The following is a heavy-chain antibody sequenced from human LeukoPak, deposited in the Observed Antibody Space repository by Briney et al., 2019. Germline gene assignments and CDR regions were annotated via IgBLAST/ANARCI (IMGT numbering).Heavy chain of an antibody. CDR1: GGSISSYY. CDR3: ARYVWGSYPTFEDY. D-gene: IGHD3-16*02. CDR2: IYYSGST. J-gene: IGHJ4*02. V-gene: IGHV4-59*01. Sequence: PSETLSLTCTVSGGSISSYYWSWLRQPPGKGLEWIGYIYYSGSTNYNPSLESRVTISVDTSKNQFSLKLSSVTAADTAVYYCARYVWGSYPTFEDYWGQGTLVTVSS.